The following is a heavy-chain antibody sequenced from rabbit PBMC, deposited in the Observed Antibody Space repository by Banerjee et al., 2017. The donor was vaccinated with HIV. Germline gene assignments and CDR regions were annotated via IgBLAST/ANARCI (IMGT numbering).Heavy chain of an antibody. CDR1: GFSFSSSYY. D-gene: IGHD4-1*01. V-gene: IGHV1S45*01. J-gene: IGHJ4*01. Sequence: QEQLEESGGDLVKPEGSLTLTCTASGFSFSSSYYMCWVRQAPGKGLEWIACINTSSGNTVYASWAKGRFTISKTSSTTVTLQMTSLTAADTATYFCARDLAGAIGWNFVLWGPGTLVTVS. CDR3: ARDLAGAIGWNFVL. CDR2: INTSSGNT.